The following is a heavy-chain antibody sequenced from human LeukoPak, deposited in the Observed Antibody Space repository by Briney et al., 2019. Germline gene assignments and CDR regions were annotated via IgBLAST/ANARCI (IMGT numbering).Heavy chain of an antibody. CDR3: ARVPYGNYHYYYMDV. Sequence: GGSLRLSCTASGFTVSNNYMNWVRQAPGKGLEWVSIIYTGGGTYYADSVKGRFTTSRDNSKNTIYLQMNSLRAEDTAVYFCARVPYGNYHYYYMDVWGKGTTVTVSS. V-gene: IGHV3-53*01. CDR1: GFTVSNNY. D-gene: IGHD3-10*01. CDR2: IYTGGGT. J-gene: IGHJ6*03.